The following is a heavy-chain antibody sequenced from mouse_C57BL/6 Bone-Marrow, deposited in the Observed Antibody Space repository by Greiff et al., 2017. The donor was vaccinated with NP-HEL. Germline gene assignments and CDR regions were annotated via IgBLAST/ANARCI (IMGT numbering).Heavy chain of an antibody. CDR1: GYTFTDYN. V-gene: IGHV1-18*01. D-gene: IGHD1-1*01. J-gene: IGHJ4*01. CDR2: INPNNGGT. CDR3: ARRAYYGSSPAMDY. Sequence: VQLQQSGPELVKPGASVKIPCKASGYTFTDYNMDWVKQSHGKSLEWIGDINPNNGGTIYNQKFKGKATLTVDKSSSTAYMELRSLTSEDTAVYYCARRAYYGSSPAMDYWGQGTSVTVSS.